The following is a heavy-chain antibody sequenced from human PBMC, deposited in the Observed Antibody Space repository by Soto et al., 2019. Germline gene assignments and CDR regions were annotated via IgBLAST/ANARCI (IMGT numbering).Heavy chain of an antibody. CDR2: ISGSGGST. V-gene: IGHV3-23*01. CDR1: GFTFSSYA. Sequence: GGSLRLSCAASGFTFSSYAMSWVRQAPGKGLEWVSAISGSGGSTYYADSVKGRFTISRDNSKNTLYLQMNSLRAEDTAVYYCAKGPISIPILYYFDYWGQGTLVTVSS. CDR3: AKGPISIPILYYFDY. D-gene: IGHD2-2*02. J-gene: IGHJ4*02.